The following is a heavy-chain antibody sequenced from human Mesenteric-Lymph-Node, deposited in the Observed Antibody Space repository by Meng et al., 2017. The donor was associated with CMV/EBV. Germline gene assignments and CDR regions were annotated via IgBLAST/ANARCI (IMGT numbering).Heavy chain of an antibody. CDR3: ARARGGNFNFFDY. V-gene: IGHV1-2*02. Sequence: ASVKVSCKASGYTFTGYYMHWVRQAPGQGLEWMGWINPNSGGTNYAQKFQGRVTMTRDTSISTAYMELNRLRSDDTAVYYCARARGGNFNFFDYWGQGTLVTVSS. J-gene: IGHJ4*02. CDR2: INPNSGGT. D-gene: IGHD4-23*01. CDR1: GYTFTGYY.